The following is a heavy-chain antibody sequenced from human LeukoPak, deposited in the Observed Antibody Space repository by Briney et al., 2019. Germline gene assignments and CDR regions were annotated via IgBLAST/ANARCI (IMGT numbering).Heavy chain of an antibody. J-gene: IGHJ6*03. CDR2: IYYSGST. V-gene: IGHV4-31*03. Sequence: PSETLSLTCTVSGGFISSGGYYWSWIRQHPGKGLEWIGYIYYSGSTYYNPSLKSRVTISVDTSKNQFSLKLSSVTAADTAVYYCASGLEDIVVVPAAIPVPSYYMDVWGKGTTVTVSS. CDR1: GGFISSGGYY. D-gene: IGHD2-2*02. CDR3: ASGLEDIVVVPAAIPVPSYYMDV.